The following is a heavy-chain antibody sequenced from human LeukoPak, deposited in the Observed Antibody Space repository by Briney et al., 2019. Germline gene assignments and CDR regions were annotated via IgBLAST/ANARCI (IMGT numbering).Heavy chain of an antibody. J-gene: IGHJ3*02. CDR3: AREGYYYGFDI. D-gene: IGHD3-10*01. CDR2: ISSSSSYM. V-gene: IGHV3-21*01. CDR1: GFTFSAYS. Sequence: GGSLRLSCAASGFTFSAYSMNWVRQAPGKGLEWVSSISSSSSYMYYADSVKGRLTISRDNAKNSLYLQMNSLRAEDTAVYYYAREGYYYGFDIWGQGTMVTVSS.